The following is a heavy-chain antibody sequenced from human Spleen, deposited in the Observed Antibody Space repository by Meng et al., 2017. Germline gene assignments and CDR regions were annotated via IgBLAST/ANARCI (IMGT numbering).Heavy chain of an antibody. CDR1: GFTFSNAW. J-gene: IGHJ4*03. CDR3: TIYISGHI. V-gene: IGHV3-15*01. Sequence: GESLKISCAASGFTFSNAWMSWIRQAPGKGLEWVGRIKSKTDGGTTDYAAPVQGRFTISRDDSKNTAYLQMNSLNTEDTALYYCTIYISGHIWGQGTGVNGAS. D-gene: IGHD6-19*01. CDR2: IKSKTDGGTT.